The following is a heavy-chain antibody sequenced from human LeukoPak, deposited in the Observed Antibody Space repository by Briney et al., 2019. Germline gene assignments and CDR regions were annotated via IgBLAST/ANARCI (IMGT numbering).Heavy chain of an antibody. V-gene: IGHV4-4*07. Sequence: PSETLSLTCTVSGGSISNYYWSWIRLPAGKGLEWIGRIYTSGNIDYNPSLKSRVTMSVDTSRNQFSLKLWSVTAADTAVYYCARETYYSGWFDYWGQGTLVTVSS. CDR1: GGSISNYY. D-gene: IGHD6-19*01. J-gene: IGHJ4*02. CDR2: IYTSGNI. CDR3: ARETYYSGWFDY.